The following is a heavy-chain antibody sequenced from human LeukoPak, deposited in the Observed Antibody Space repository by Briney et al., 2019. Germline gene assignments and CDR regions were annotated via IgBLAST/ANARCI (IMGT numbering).Heavy chain of an antibody. CDR2: ISSSGSTI. D-gene: IGHD6-13*01. CDR3: AKADGIAAAGPPKYYFDY. V-gene: IGHV3-48*03. CDR1: GFTFSSYE. Sequence: QPGGSLRLSCAASGFTFSSYEMKWVRQAPGKGLEWVSYISSSGSTIYYADSVKGRFTISRDNSKNTLYLQMNSLRAEDTAVYYCAKADGIAAAGPPKYYFDYWGQGTLVTVSS. J-gene: IGHJ4*02.